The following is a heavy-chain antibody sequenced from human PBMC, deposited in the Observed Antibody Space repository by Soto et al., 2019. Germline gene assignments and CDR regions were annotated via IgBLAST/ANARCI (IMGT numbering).Heavy chain of an antibody. CDR3: ARAYYDFLWGSYRFDY. CDR2: IKEDGSEK. J-gene: IGHJ4*02. V-gene: IGHV3-7*01. Sequence: EVHLVESGGGLVQPGGSLRLSCAASGFTFSRYWMSWVRQAPGKGLEWVANIKEDGSEKKNVDSVKGRFTISRDNAKNSLYLQMNSRRAEDTAVYYCARAYYDFLWGSYRFDYWGQGALVTVSS. CDR1: GFTFSRYW. D-gene: IGHD3-16*02.